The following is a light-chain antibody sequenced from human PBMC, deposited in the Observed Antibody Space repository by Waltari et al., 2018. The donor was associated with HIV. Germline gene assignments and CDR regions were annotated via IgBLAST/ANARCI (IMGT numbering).Light chain of an antibody. J-gene: IGLJ2*01. V-gene: IGLV1-44*01. CDR3: AAWDDSLNGEVV. CDR2: GNT. CDR1: NSNIRSNT. Sequence: PVLPQPPSASGTPGQRVTIPCSGRNSNIRSNTVNRYQQLPGTAPKLLTYGNTQRPAGVPDRFSGSKSGTSASLAISGLQSDDEADYYCAAWDDSLNGEVVFGGGTKLTVL.